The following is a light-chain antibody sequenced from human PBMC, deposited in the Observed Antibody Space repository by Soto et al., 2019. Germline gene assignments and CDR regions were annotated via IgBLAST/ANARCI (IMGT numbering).Light chain of an antibody. V-gene: IGLV1-51*01. Sequence: QSVLTQPPSVSAAPGQTVIISCSGSTFNIGDNYVSWYQQLPGTAPKLLIYDNNKRPSGIPDRFSGSKSGTSATLGITGLQTGDEGDYYCGTWDSSLSAVVFGGGTKLTVL. CDR3: GTWDSSLSAVV. CDR1: TFNIGDNY. J-gene: IGLJ3*02. CDR2: DNN.